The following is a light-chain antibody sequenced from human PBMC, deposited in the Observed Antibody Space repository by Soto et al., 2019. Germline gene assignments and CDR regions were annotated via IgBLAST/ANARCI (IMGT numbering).Light chain of an antibody. V-gene: IGKV1D-13*01. Sequence: AIQLTQSPSSLSASMGDRVTITCRASQGIINYLAWYQQKPGKAPKLLIYGASTLQGGVPSRFSGSGSGTDFTLTVSSLQPEDLATYYCHQFGDSPQTFGQGTTVEV. CDR2: GAS. CDR3: HQFGDSPQT. CDR1: QGIINY. J-gene: IGKJ1*01.